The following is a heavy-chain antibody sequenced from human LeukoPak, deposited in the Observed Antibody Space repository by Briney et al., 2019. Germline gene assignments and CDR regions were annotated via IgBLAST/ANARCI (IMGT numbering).Heavy chain of an antibody. CDR2: ISYDGSYK. V-gene: IGHV3-30-3*01. J-gene: IGHJ4*02. CDR3: ARDADYGGCPDY. D-gene: IGHD4-23*01. Sequence: GRSLRLSCAASGFTFSSYAMHWVRQAPGKGLEWVAVISYDGSYKYYADSVKGRFTISRDNSKNTLYLQMNSLRAEDTAVYYCARDADYGGCPDYWGQGTVVTVSS. CDR1: GFTFSSYA.